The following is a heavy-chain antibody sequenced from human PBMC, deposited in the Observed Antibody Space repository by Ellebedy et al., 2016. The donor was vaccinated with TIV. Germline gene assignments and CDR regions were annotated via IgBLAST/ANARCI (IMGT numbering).Heavy chain of an antibody. Sequence: GESLKISXAASGFTFSSYAMRWVRQAPGKGLEWVSGISGSGGSTYYADSVKGRFTISRDNSKNTLYLQMNSLRAEDTAVYYCARDLEVESSHKFGHGVAAAGLSWFDPWGQGTLVTVSS. V-gene: IGHV3-23*01. CDR1: GFTFSSYA. CDR3: ARDLEVESSHKFGHGVAAAGLSWFDP. D-gene: IGHD6-13*01. J-gene: IGHJ5*02. CDR2: ISGSGGST.